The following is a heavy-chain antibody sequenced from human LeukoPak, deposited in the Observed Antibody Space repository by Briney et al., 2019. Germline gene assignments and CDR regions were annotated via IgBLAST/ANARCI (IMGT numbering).Heavy chain of an antibody. CDR1: GFTFNSYA. Sequence: GGSLRLSCAASGFTFNSYAMSWVRQAPGKGLEWVANIKYDGSGTYYVDSVKGRFTISRDNAKNSLYLQMNSLRAEDTAVYYCARVGATIGDYYYYYGMDVWGQGTTVTVSS. D-gene: IGHD5-12*01. CDR3: ARVGATIGDYYYYYGMDV. CDR2: IKYDGSGT. J-gene: IGHJ6*02. V-gene: IGHV3-7*01.